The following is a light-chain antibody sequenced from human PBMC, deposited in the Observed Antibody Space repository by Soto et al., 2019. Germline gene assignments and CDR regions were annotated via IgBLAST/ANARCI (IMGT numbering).Light chain of an antibody. CDR1: QGIRNN. J-gene: IGKJ1*01. Sequence: AIQMTQSPSSLSASVGDRVTITCRASQGIRNNLGWYQQKPGKAPKILIYAASILQSGVPSRFSGSGTGTDFTLTISSLQPEDFATYYCLQDYKYPRTFGQGTKVEIK. CDR3: LQDYKYPRT. V-gene: IGKV1-6*01. CDR2: AAS.